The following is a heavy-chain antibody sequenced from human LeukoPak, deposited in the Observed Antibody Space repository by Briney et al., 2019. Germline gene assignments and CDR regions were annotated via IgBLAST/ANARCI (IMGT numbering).Heavy chain of an antibody. CDR2: INPSGSGT. CDR1: GYTFTSYY. Sequence: ASVKVSCKASGYTFTSYYMHWVRQAPGQGLEWMGIINPSGSGTSYSQKFQGRVTMTRDMSTSTVYMELRSLGSEDTAVYYCATEQWLAGNFDYWGQGTLVTVSS. CDR3: ATEQWLAGNFDY. J-gene: IGHJ4*02. D-gene: IGHD6-19*01. V-gene: IGHV1-46*01.